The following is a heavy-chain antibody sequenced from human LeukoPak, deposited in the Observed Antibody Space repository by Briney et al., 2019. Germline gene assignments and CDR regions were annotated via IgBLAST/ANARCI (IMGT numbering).Heavy chain of an antibody. Sequence: SETLSLTCAVYGGSFSGYYWSWIRQPPGKGLEWIGEINHSGSTNYNPSLKSRVTISVDTSKNQFSLKLSSVTAADTAVYYCARDSIGFDYWGQGTLVTVSS. V-gene: IGHV4-34*01. CDR2: INHSGST. J-gene: IGHJ4*02. CDR1: GGSFSGYY. CDR3: ARDSIGFDY. D-gene: IGHD6-25*01.